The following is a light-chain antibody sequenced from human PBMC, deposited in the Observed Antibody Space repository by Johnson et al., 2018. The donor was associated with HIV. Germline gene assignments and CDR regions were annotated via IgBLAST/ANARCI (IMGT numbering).Light chain of an antibody. CDR3: GTWDSSLSAGLYV. Sequence: QSVLTQPPSVSAAPGQKVTISCSGSSSNIGNNYVSWYQQVPGTAPKLLIYDNNKRPSGIPDRFSGSKSGTSATLGITGLQTGDEADYYCGTWDSSLSAGLYVGGTGTKVTGL. J-gene: IGLJ1*01. CDR1: SSNIGNNY. CDR2: DNN. V-gene: IGLV1-51*01.